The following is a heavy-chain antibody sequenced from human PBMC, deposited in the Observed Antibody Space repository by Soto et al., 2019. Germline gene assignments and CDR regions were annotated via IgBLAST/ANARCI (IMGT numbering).Heavy chain of an antibody. Sequence: QVQLVESGGGVVQPGRSLRLSCAASGFTLSDYGMHWVRKAPGKGLEWVAMILHDGTTKYWADSEKGRFTISRDNSKNALYLQMNSLRAEDTAVYYCAKDRRDGEYNSVYDFWGQGALVTVSS. V-gene: IGHV3-30*18. CDR1: GFTLSDYG. CDR3: AKDRRDGEYNSVYDF. CDR2: ILHDGTTK. J-gene: IGHJ4*02. D-gene: IGHD1-1*01.